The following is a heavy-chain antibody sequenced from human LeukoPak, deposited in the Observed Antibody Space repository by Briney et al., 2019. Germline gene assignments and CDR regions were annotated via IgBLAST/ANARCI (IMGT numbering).Heavy chain of an antibody. D-gene: IGHD4-17*01. CDR3: AREVIPSTVTTKSWFDP. CDR2: ISYDGSNK. J-gene: IGHJ5*02. Sequence: GRSLRLSCAASGFTFSSYAMRWVRQAPGKGLEWVAVISYDGSNKYYADSVKGRFTISRDNSKNTLYLQMNSLRAEDTAVYYCAREVIPSTVTTKSWFDPWGQGTLVTVSS. CDR1: GFTFSSYA. V-gene: IGHV3-30-3*01.